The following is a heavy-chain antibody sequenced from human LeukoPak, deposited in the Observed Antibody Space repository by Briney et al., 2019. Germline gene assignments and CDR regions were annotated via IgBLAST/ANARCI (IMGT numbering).Heavy chain of an antibody. D-gene: IGHD2-8*01. CDR3: ARVYLERLTAGYFDH. J-gene: IGHJ4*02. CDR1: GFTFSSYA. V-gene: IGHV3-23*01. CDR2: ISGSGGST. Sequence: HPGGSLRLSCAASGFTFSSYAMSWVRQAPGKGLEWVSAISGSGGSTYYADSVKGRFTISRDNSKSTLYLQMNSLRDDDSAAYFCARVYLERLTAGYFDHWGQGTQVTVSP.